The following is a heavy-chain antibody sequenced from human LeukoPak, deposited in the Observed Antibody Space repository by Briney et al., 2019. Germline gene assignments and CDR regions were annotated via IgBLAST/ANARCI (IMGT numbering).Heavy chain of an antibody. D-gene: IGHD3-22*01. J-gene: IGHJ4*02. V-gene: IGHV3-11*01. CDR1: GFTVITND. Sequence: GGSLRLSCAASGFTVITNDMTWVRQAPGKGLEWVSYISSSGSTIYYADSVKGRFTISRGNAKNSLYLQMNSLRAEDTAVYYCAGFDYYDSSGSPGGDYWGQGTLVTVSS. CDR2: ISSSGSTI. CDR3: AGFDYYDSSGSPGGDY.